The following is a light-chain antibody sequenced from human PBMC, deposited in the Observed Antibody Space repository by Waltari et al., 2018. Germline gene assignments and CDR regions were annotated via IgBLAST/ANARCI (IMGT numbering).Light chain of an antibody. CDR3: QQYDNFPFT. J-gene: IGKJ3*01. CDR2: DTS. CDR1: NDINNY. Sequence: DIQMTQSPSPLSASIGDRVTITCQASNDINNYLNWYQQRPGKAPKLLIYDTSNLETVVPSRFSGSGSGTDYTYTISSLQPEDIATYYCQQYDNFPFTFGPGTKVDI. V-gene: IGKV1-33*01.